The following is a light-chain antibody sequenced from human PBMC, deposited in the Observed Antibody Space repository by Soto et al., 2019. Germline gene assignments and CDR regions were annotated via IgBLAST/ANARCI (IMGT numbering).Light chain of an antibody. CDR2: EVS. Sequence: QSALTQPASVSGSPGQSITISCSGTTSDVGGYNYVSWYQQHPGKAPKLMIYEVSNRPSGVSNRFSGSKSGNTASLTISGLQAEAAADYYCSSYTSRNTLLFGGGTKLTVL. CDR3: SSYTSRNTLL. CDR1: TSDVGGYNY. J-gene: IGLJ2*01. V-gene: IGLV2-14*01.